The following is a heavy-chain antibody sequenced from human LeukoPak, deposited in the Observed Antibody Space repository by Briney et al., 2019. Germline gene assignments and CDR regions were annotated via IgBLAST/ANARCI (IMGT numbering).Heavy chain of an antibody. V-gene: IGHV4-59*01. J-gene: IGHJ5*02. D-gene: IGHD2/OR15-2a*01. CDR3: AGNRNALGDINWLDP. CDR1: GASISGYY. Sequence: PSETLSLTCTVSGASISGYYWNWIRQSPGKGLEWIAFIYDTGSSNYNPSLRSRVTISVDTSKNQFSLKLKSVTAADTAVYYCAGNRNALGDINWLDPWGLGTLVTVSS. CDR2: IYDTGSS.